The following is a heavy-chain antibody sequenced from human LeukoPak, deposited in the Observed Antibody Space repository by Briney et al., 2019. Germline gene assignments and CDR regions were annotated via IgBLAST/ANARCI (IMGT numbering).Heavy chain of an antibody. D-gene: IGHD5-18*01. CDR3: ARAGGGYSSGWGAFDI. CDR2: IDPNSGGT. V-gene: IGHV1-2*02. J-gene: IGHJ3*02. Sequence: GASVKVSCKPFGCPFTAYYIHGVEQAPGQGLEWMGWIDPNSGGTSYAQKFQGRVTMTRDTSISTAYMELSRLGSDDTAVYFCARAGGGYSSGWGAFDIWGQGTVVTVSS. CDR1: GCPFTAYY.